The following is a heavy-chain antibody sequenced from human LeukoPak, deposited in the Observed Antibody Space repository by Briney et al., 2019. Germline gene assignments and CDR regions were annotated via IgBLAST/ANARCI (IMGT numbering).Heavy chain of an antibody. CDR1: GFTFSSFW. J-gene: IGHJ4*02. CDR3: ARTEYSGSYFDY. V-gene: IGHV3-74*01. D-gene: IGHD1-26*01. Sequence: PGGSLRLSCAASGFTFSSFWMHWARQAPGKGLVWVSRINSDGSSITYADSVKGRFTISRDNAKNTLYLQMNSLRAEDTAVYYCARTEYSGSYFDYWGQGTLVTVSS. CDR2: INSDGSSI.